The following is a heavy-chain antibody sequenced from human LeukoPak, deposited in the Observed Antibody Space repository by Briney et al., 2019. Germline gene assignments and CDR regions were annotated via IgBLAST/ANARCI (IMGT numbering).Heavy chain of an antibody. V-gene: IGHV1-46*01. CDR1: GGTFISYA. J-gene: IGHJ4*02. CDR3: ARTAARRFDY. Sequence: ASVKVSCKASGGTFISYAISWVRQAPGQGLEWVGIINPTGGSTTYAQKFQGRVTMTRDTSTSTVYMELSSLRSDDTAVYYCARTAARRFDYWGQGTLVTVSS. CDR2: INPTGGST. D-gene: IGHD6-6*01.